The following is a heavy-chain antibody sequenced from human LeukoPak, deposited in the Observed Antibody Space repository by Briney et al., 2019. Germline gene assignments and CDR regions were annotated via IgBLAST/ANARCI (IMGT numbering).Heavy chain of an antibody. D-gene: IGHD2-2*01. CDR2: IKQDGSEK. Sequence: GGSLRLSCAASGFTFSSYWMSWVRQAPGKGLEWVANIKQDGSEKYYVDSVKGRFTISRDNAKNSLYLQMNSLRAEDTAVYYCARRYCSSTSCYWYYFDYWGQGTLVTVSS. J-gene: IGHJ4*02. V-gene: IGHV3-7*01. CDR3: ARRYCSSTSCYWYYFDY. CDR1: GFTFSSYW.